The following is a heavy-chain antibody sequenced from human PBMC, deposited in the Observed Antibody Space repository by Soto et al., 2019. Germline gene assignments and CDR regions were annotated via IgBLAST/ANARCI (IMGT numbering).Heavy chain of an antibody. CDR1: GGSISSSSYY. CDR2: IYYSGST. V-gene: IGHV4-39*01. D-gene: IGHD3-10*01. CDR3: ARLVLYYGSGRYFDY. J-gene: IGHJ4*02. Sequence: QLQLQESGPGLVKPSETLSLTCTVSGGSISSSSYYWGWIRQPPGKGLEWIGSIYYSGSTYYNPSRKSRATISVDTSENQFSLKLSSVTAADTAVYYCARLVLYYGSGRYFDYWGQGTLVTVSS.